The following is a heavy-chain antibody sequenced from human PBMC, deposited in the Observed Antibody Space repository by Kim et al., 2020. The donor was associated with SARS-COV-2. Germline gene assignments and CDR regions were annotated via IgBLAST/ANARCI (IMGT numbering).Heavy chain of an antibody. CDR2: IYYSGST. J-gene: IGHJ4*02. Sequence: SETLSLTCTVSGGSISSSSYYWGWIRQPPGKGLEWIGSIYYSGSTYYNPSLKSRVTISVDTSKNQFSLKLSSVTAADTAVYYCARHCRLYSSSWCPLDYWGQGTLVTVSS. CDR1: GGSISSSSYY. CDR3: ARHCRLYSSSWCPLDY. D-gene: IGHD6-13*01. V-gene: IGHV4-39*01.